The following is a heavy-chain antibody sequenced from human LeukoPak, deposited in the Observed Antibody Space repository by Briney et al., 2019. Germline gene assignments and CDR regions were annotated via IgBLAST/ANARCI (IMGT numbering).Heavy chain of an antibody. CDR2: IYPGDSDT. Sequence: GEPLKISCKGPEYSFTSNWIGWVGQMPGKGLDWMGIIYPGDSDTRYSPSFQGQVTISADKSISTAYLQWSSLKASDTAMYYCARHSNYYDSSGYYQFDYWGQGTLVSVSS. CDR1: EYSFTSNW. D-gene: IGHD3-22*01. V-gene: IGHV5-51*01. CDR3: ARHSNYYDSSGYYQFDY. J-gene: IGHJ4*02.